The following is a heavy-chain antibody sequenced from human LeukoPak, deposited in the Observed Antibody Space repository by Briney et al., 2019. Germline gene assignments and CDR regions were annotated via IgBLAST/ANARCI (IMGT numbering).Heavy chain of an antibody. CDR3: ARETWQLAAPRYYYYYGMDV. V-gene: IGHV1-18*01. D-gene: IGHD6-6*01. J-gene: IGHJ6*02. CDR2: ISAYNGNT. CDR1: GYTFTSYG. Sequence: HVASVKVSCKASGYTFTSYGISWVRQAPGQGLEWMGWISAYNGNTNYAQKPQGRVTMTTDTSTSTAYMELRSLRSDDTAVYYCARETWQLAAPRYYYYYGMDVWGQGTTVTVSS.